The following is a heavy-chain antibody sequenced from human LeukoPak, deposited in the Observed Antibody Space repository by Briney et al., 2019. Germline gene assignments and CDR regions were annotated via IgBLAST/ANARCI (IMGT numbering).Heavy chain of an antibody. J-gene: IGHJ3*02. Sequence: PEASVKVSCKASGYTFTSYDINWVRQATGQGLEWMGWMNPNSGNTGYAQKFQGRVTMTRNTSISTAYMELSSLRSEDTAVYYCANQIAVAGTSAFDIWGQGTMVTVSS. CDR1: GYTFTSYD. D-gene: IGHD6-19*01. V-gene: IGHV1-8*01. CDR2: MNPNSGNT. CDR3: ANQIAVAGTSAFDI.